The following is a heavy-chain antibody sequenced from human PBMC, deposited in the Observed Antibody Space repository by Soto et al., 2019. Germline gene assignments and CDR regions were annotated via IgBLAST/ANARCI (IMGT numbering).Heavy chain of an antibody. Sequence: EVQLVESGGGLVQPGGSLRLSCAVSGLTVSGNPISWVRQAPGKGLEWVSVIYTGGGTHYADSVKGRFTISRDNSKNTVDLQMNSLRPEDTAVYYCARDGSGHWGQGTLVTVSS. CDR1: GLTVSGNP. V-gene: IGHV3-66*01. CDR2: IYTGGGT. J-gene: IGHJ4*02. CDR3: ARDGSGH.